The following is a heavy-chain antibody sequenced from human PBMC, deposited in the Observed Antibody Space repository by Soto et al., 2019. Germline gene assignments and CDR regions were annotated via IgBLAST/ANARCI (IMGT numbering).Heavy chain of an antibody. CDR2: IYYSGST. CDR1: GYSISSSNW. CDR3: ARNRRGYSYDLPEYYYYYDMDV. J-gene: IGHJ6*02. V-gene: IGHV4-28*01. Sequence: SETLSLTCAVSGYSISSSNWWGWIRQPPGKGLEWIGYIYYSGSTYYNPSLKSRVTMSVDTSKNQFSLKLSSVTAVDTAVYYCARNRRGYSYDLPEYYYYYDMDVWGQGTTVTVSS. D-gene: IGHD5-18*01.